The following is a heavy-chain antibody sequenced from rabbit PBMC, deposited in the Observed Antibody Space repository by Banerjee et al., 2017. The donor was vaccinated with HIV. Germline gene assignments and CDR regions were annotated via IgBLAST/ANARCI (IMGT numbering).Heavy chain of an antibody. D-gene: IGHD4-1*01. CDR3: ARWGISSSGRGDFNL. CDR2: IYAGSSGDT. J-gene: IGHJ4*01. CDR1: GIDFSTYG. Sequence: QEQLVESGGGLVTLGGSLKLACKGSGIDFSTYGIIWVRQAPGKGLEWIACIYAGSSGDTYYANWAKGRFTISKTSSTTVTLQMTSLTAADTATYFCARWGISSSGRGDFNLWGPGTLVTVS. V-gene: IGHV1S45*01.